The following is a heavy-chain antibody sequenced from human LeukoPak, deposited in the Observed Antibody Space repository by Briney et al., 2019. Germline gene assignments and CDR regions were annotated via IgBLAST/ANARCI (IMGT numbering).Heavy chain of an antibody. V-gene: IGHV1-18*01. CDR1: GYTFTCYG. J-gene: IGHJ4*02. CDR2: ISAYNGNT. CDR3: ARDQSELLPFDY. Sequence: ASVKVSCKASGYTFTCYGISWVRQAPGQGLEWMGWISAYNGNTNYAQKLQGRVTMTTDTSTSTAYMELRSLRSDDTAVYYCARDQSELLPFDYWGQGTLVTVSS. D-gene: IGHD1-26*01.